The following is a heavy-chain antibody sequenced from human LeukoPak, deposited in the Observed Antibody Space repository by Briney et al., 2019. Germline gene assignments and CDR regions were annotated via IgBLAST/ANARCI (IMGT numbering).Heavy chain of an antibody. CDR1: GGSFSGYY. J-gene: IGHJ4*02. CDR3: ARDGYDILTGKDRGFDY. V-gene: IGHV4-34*01. D-gene: IGHD3-9*01. Sequence: SETLSLTCAVYGGSFSGYYWSWIRQPPGKGLEWIGEINHSGSTNYNPSLKSRVTISVDTSKNQFSLKLSSVTAADTAVYYCARDGYDILTGKDRGFDYWGQGTLVTVSS. CDR2: INHSGST.